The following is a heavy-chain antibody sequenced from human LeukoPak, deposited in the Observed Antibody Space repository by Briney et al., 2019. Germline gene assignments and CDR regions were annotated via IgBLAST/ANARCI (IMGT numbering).Heavy chain of an antibody. J-gene: IGHJ4*02. CDR3: ASSIAVAGLAFDY. CDR2: INPNSGGT. V-gene: IGHV1-2*04. CDR1: GYTFTGYY. D-gene: IGHD6-19*01. Sequence: ASVKVSCKASGYTFTGYYMHWVRQAPGQGLEWMGWINPNSGGTNYAQKFQGWVTMTRDTSISTAYMELSRLRSDDTAVYYCASSIAVAGLAFDYWGRGTLVTVSS.